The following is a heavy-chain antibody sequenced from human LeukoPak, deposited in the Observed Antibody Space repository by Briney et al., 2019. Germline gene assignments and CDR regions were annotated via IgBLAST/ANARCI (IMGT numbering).Heavy chain of an antibody. Sequence: GRSLRLSCAASGFTFSTYGMHWVRQAPGKGLEWVAVIWYNGSNKYYGDSVKGRFTISRDNSKNTLYLQMSTLRAEDTAVYYCARGGYGSGSHYFYGMDVWGQGTTVTVSS. J-gene: IGHJ6*02. CDR2: IWYNGSNK. D-gene: IGHD3-10*01. CDR3: ARGGYGSGSHYFYGMDV. V-gene: IGHV3-33*01. CDR1: GFTFSTYG.